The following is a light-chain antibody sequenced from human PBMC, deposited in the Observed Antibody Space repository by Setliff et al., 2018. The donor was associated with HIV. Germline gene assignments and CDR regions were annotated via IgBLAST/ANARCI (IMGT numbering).Light chain of an antibody. J-gene: IGLJ1*01. CDR1: SSDVGGYNY. Sequence: QSVLAQPRPVSGSPGQSVTISCTGTSSDVGGYNYVSWYQQHPGKAPKLMIYDVSKRPSGVPDRFPGSKSGNTASLTISGLQAEDEADYYCCSYAGSYTYVFGTGTKVTVL. CDR3: CSYAGSYTYV. CDR2: DVS. V-gene: IGLV2-11*01.